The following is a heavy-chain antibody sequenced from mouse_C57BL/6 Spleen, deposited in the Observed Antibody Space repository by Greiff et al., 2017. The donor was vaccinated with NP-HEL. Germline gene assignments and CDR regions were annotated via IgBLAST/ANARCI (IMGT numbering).Heavy chain of an antibody. CDR2: IYPRSGNT. CDR1: GYTFTSYG. V-gene: IGHV1-81*01. Sequence: VQLQQSGAELARPGASVKLSCKASGYTFTSYGISWVKQRTGQGLEWIGEIYPRSGNTYYNEKFKGKATLTADKSSSTAYMELRSLTSEDSAVYFCAGNYVNYYAMDYGGQGTSVTVSS. J-gene: IGHJ4*01. D-gene: IGHD2-1*01. CDR3: AGNYVNYYAMDY.